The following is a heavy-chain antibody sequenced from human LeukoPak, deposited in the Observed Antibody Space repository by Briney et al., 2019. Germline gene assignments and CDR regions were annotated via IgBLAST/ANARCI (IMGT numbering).Heavy chain of an antibody. D-gene: IGHD6-13*01. Sequence: SVKVSCKASGGTFSSYAISWVRQALGQGLEWMGGIIPIFGTANYAQKFQGRVTITTDESTSTAYMELSSLRSEDTAVYYCARATTAAAANYYYYYMDVWGKGTTVTVSS. CDR2: IIPIFGTA. J-gene: IGHJ6*03. CDR3: ARATTAAAANYYYYYMDV. CDR1: GGTFSSYA. V-gene: IGHV1-69*05.